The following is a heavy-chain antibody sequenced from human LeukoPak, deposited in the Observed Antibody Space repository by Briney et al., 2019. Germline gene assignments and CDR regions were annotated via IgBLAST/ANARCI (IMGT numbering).Heavy chain of an antibody. CDR2: IYYSGST. V-gene: IGHV4-59*01. J-gene: IGHJ4*02. D-gene: IGHD1-14*01. Sequence: ASETLSLTCTVSGGSISSYYWSWIRQPPGKGLEWIGYIYYSGSTNYNPSPKSRVTISVDTSKNQFSLKLSSVTAADTAVYYCARGEGTPPFDYWGQGTLVTVSS. CDR1: GGSISSYY. CDR3: ARGEGTPPFDY.